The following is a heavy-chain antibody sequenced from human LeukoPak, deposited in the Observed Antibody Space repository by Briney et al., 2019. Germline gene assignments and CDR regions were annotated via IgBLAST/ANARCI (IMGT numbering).Heavy chain of an antibody. CDR1: GGSISSYYW. D-gene: IGHD7-27*01. CDR3: ARSPGSWYFDL. V-gene: IGHV2-70*11. J-gene: IGHJ2*01. Sequence: TLSLTCTVSGGSISSYYWSWTRQPPGKALEWLARIDWDDDKYYSTSLKTRLTISKDTSKNQVVLTMTNMDPVDTATYYCARSPGSWYFDLWGRGTLVTVSS. CDR2: IDWDDDK.